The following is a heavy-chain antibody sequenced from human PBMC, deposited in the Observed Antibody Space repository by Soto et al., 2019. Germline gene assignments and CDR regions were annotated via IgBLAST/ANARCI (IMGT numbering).Heavy chain of an antibody. V-gene: IGHV1-18*01. Sequence: GDSVKVSCKASGYTFTSYVISWVRQAPGQGLEWMGWISAYNGNTNYAQKLQGRVTITTDTSTSTAYMELSSLRSEDTAVYYCAADLVTDDYWGQGTLVTVSS. D-gene: IGHD3-16*02. J-gene: IGHJ4*02. CDR3: AADLVTDDY. CDR2: ISAYNGNT. CDR1: GYTFTSYV.